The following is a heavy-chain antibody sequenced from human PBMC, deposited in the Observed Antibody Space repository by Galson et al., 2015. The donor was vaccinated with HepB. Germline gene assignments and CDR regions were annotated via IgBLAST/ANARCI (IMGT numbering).Heavy chain of an antibody. D-gene: IGHD3-10*01. Sequence: SLRLSCAASGFTFSSYSMNWVRQAPGKGLEWVSYISSSSSTIYYADSVKGRFTISRDNAENSLYLQMNSLRAEDTAVYYCARDLVLTMVRGVRGFDPWGQGPLVTVSS. V-gene: IGHV3-48*04. CDR2: ISSSSSTI. CDR1: GFTFSSYS. CDR3: ARDLVLTMVRGVRGFDP. J-gene: IGHJ5*02.